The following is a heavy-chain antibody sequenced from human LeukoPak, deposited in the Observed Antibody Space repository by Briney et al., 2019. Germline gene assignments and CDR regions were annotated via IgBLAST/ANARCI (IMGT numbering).Heavy chain of an antibody. CDR1: GFTFKSYS. CDR2: ISSISRVI. CDR3: VREVSESYPFDS. Sequence: GGSLRLSCAASGFTFKSYSMNWVRQAPGKGPEWISYISSISRVIYYADSVKGRFTISRDNAKNSLSLQMNSLRAEDTAVYYCVREVSESYPFDSWGQGTLVIVSS. V-gene: IGHV3-48*01. J-gene: IGHJ4*02. D-gene: IGHD1-26*01.